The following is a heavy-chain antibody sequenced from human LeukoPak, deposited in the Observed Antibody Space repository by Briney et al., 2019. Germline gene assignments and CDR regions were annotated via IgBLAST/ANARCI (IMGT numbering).Heavy chain of an antibody. V-gene: IGHV3-66*01. J-gene: IGHJ4*02. Sequence: GGSLRLSCAASGFTVSSNFMTWVRQAPGKGLEWVSLIYSGGSTYYADSVKGRFTISRDNSKNTLYLQMNSLRAGDTAVYYCVKDQGNYDILTGYPFDSWGQGTLVTVSS. CDR2: IYSGGST. CDR3: VKDQGNYDILTGYPFDS. CDR1: GFTVSSNF. D-gene: IGHD3-9*01.